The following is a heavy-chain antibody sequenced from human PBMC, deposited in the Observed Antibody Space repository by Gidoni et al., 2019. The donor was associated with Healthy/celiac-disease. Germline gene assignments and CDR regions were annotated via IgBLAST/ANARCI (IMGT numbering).Heavy chain of an antibody. Sequence: QVPLAASGGGLVKPGGALRLSGAHSAFTSREYYMSWIRQAPGKGLGWVSYISSSGSTIYYADAVKGRFTISRDNAKNALYLQMNRLRAEDTAVYYCASGCAVRLGELSPRDYWGQGTLVTVSS. J-gene: IGHJ4*02. CDR1: AFTSREYY. CDR3: ASGCAVRLGELSPRDY. CDR2: ISSSGSTI. D-gene: IGHD3-16*02. V-gene: IGHV3-11*01.